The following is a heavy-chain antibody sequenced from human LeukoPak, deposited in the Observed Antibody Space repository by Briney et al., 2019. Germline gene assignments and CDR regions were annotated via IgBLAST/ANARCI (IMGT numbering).Heavy chain of an antibody. CDR1: GFTFSSYS. Sequence: GGSLRLSCAASGFTFSSYSMNWVRQAPGKGLEWVSSISSSGSYIYYADSVKGRFTISRDNAKNSLYLQMNSLRAEDTAVYYCARKIYYFDYWGQGTLVTVSS. J-gene: IGHJ4*02. D-gene: IGHD3-3*01. CDR3: ARKIYYFDY. CDR2: ISSSGSYI. V-gene: IGHV3-21*01.